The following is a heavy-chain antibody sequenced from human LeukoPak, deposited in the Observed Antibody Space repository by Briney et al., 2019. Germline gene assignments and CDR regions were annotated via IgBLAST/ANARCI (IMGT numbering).Heavy chain of an antibody. D-gene: IGHD6-13*01. CDR1: GGTFSSYA. V-gene: IGHV1-69*01. CDR2: IIPIFGTA. CDR3: AKVAERSYSSSWYNVWFDP. J-gene: IGHJ5*02. Sequence: RVTSVKVSCKASGGTFSSYAISWVRQAPGQGLEWMGGIIPIFGTANYAQKFQGRVTITADESTSTAYMELSSLRSEDTAVYYCAKVAERSYSSSWYNVWFDPWGQGTLVTVSS.